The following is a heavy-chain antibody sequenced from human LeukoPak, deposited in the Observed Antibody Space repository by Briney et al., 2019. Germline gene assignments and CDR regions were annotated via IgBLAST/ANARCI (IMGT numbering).Heavy chain of an antibody. V-gene: IGHV4-39*01. D-gene: IGHD6-13*01. CDR2: IHNTGST. CDR3: ARRRGGSSFTDY. J-gene: IGHJ4*02. CDR1: DDSISSSSYY. Sequence: SETLSLTCTVSDDSISSSSYYWGWIRQPPGKGLEWIGNIHNTGSTHYNPSLKSRVTISVDTSKNQFSLKLTPVTAADTAVYYCARRRGGSSFTDYWGQGTLVAVSS.